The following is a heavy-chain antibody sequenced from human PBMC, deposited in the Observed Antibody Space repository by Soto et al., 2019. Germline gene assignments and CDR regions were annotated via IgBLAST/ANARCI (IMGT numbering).Heavy chain of an antibody. CDR3: AKDEYYYSRSGYYIFDS. V-gene: IGHV3-48*02. J-gene: IGHJ4*02. CDR1: GFTFSSYS. CDR2: ISSSSSTI. D-gene: IGHD3-22*01. Sequence: PGGSLRLSCAASGFTFSSYSMNWVRQAPGKGLEWVSYISSSSSTIYYADSVKGRFTISRDNAKNSLYLQMNSLRDEDTAVYYCAKDEYYYSRSGYYIFDSWGQGTLVTVSS.